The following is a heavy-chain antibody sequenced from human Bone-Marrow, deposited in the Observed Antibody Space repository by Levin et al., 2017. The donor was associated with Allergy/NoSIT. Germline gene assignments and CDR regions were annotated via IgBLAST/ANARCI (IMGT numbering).Heavy chain of an antibody. D-gene: IGHD6-19*01. CDR1: GFTFRSYW. V-gene: IGHV3-7*01. CDR2: TNQDGSQK. J-gene: IGHJ3*01. CDR3: ARDALGSSGEDVFDV. Sequence: GESLKISCAASGFTFRSYWITWVRQAPGKGLEWVANTNQDGSQKYYVDSVKGRFTISRDNAKNSLFLQMNGLRAEDTAVYYCARDALGSSGEDVFDVWGQGTMVTVSS.